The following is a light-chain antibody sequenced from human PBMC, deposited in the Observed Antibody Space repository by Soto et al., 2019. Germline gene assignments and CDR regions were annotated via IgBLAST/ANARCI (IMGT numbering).Light chain of an antibody. CDR3: QKYNGAPPET. Sequence: DIQMTQSPSSLSATVGDRVTITCRASQDISNYLAWHQQKPGNVPKLLIYAASTLQPGVPSRFSGSGSGTDFTLTISSLQPEDVATYYCQKYNGAPPETFGPGTKVAIK. CDR1: QDISNY. CDR2: AAS. V-gene: IGKV1-27*01. J-gene: IGKJ3*01.